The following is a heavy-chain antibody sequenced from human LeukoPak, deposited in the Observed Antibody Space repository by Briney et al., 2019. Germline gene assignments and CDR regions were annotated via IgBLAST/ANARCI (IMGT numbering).Heavy chain of an antibody. CDR1: GFTFSSYA. J-gene: IGHJ4*02. CDR3: AFSRGGEEDYFDY. D-gene: IGHD2-15*01. Sequence: GGSLRLSCAASGFTFSSYAMSWVRQAPGKGLEWVSAISGSGGSTYYADSVKGRFTISRDNSKNTLYLQMNSLRAEDTAVFYCAFSRGGEEDYFDYWGQGTLVTVSS. V-gene: IGHV3-23*01. CDR2: ISGSGGST.